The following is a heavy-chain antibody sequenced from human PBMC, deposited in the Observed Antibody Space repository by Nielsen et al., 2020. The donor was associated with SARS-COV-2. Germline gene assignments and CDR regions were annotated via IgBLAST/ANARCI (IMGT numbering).Heavy chain of an antibody. CDR3: ARGDYDILTGYLSGYFDY. Sequence: GESLKISCEGSGYSFSNYWIGWVRQMPGKGLEWMGIIHPGDSATRYSPSFQGQVTISADKSISTAYLQWSSLKASDTAMYYCARGDYDILTGYLSGYFDYWGQGTLVTVSS. D-gene: IGHD3-9*01. V-gene: IGHV5-51*01. J-gene: IGHJ4*02. CDR1: GYSFSNYW. CDR2: IHPGDSAT.